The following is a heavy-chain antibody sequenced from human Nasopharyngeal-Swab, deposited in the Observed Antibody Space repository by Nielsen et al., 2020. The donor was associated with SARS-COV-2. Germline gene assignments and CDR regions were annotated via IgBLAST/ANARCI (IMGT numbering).Heavy chain of an antibody. V-gene: IGHV3-23*01. Sequence: GGSLRLSCVASGFTLSSYAMNWVRQAPGKGLEWVSTISGGGGSTYYADSVKGRFTISRDNSKNTLFLQMNSLRGDDTAVYYCAKGLDYYDSSAYLGWGQGTLVTVSS. CDR2: ISGGGGST. CDR3: AKGLDYYDSSAYLG. J-gene: IGHJ4*02. D-gene: IGHD3-22*01. CDR1: GFTLSSYA.